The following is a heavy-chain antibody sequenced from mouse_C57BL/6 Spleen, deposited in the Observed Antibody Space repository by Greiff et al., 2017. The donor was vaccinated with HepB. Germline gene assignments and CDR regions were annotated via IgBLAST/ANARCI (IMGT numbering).Heavy chain of an antibody. Sequence: EVQLVESGEGLVKPGGSLKLSCAASGFTFSSYAMSWVRQTPEKRLEWVAYISSGGDYIYYADTVKGRFTISRDNARNTLYLQMSSLKSEDTAMYYCTRDPYGNYVDYYAMDYWGQGTSVTVSS. V-gene: IGHV5-9-1*02. CDR3: TRDPYGNYVDYYAMDY. CDR1: GFTFSSYA. D-gene: IGHD2-1*01. J-gene: IGHJ4*01. CDR2: ISSGGDYI.